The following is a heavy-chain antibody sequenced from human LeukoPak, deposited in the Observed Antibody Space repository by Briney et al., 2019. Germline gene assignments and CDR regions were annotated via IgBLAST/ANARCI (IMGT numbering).Heavy chain of an antibody. J-gene: IGHJ4*02. CDR1: GGSISSGGYY. Sequence: SETLSLTCTVSGGSISSGGYYWSWIRQPPGKGLEWIGYIYYSGSTYYNPSLKSRVTISVDTSKNQFSLKLSSVTAADTAVYYCARGTGGSGRKNYFDYWGQGTLVTVSS. CDR2: IYYSGST. V-gene: IGHV4-30-4*01. CDR3: ARGTGGSGRKNYFDY. D-gene: IGHD3-10*01.